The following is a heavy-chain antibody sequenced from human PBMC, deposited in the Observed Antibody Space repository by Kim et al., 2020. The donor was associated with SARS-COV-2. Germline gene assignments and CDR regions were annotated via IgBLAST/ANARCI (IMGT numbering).Heavy chain of an antibody. CDR2: ISYDGSNK. CDR1: GFTFSSYA. D-gene: IGHD6-13*01. CDR3: ARGGVGAAAGTGWFDP. Sequence: GGSLRLSCAASGFTFSSYAMHWVRQAPGKGLEWVAVISYDGSNKYYADSVKGRFTISRDNSKNTLYLQMNSLRAEDTAVYYCARGGVGAAAGTGWFDPWGQGTLVTVSS. J-gene: IGHJ5*02. V-gene: IGHV3-30-3*01.